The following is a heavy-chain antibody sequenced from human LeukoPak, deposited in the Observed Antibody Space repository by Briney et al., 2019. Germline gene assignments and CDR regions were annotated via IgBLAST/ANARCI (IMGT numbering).Heavy chain of an antibody. CDR3: ARLDSSGSYDY. V-gene: IGHV1-46*01. CDR2: INPGGGST. D-gene: IGHD3-22*01. Sequence: GASVKVSCKASGYTFSSYYMHWVRQAPGQGLEWMGIINPGGGSTSYAQKFQGRVTMTRDTSTSTVYMELSSLRSEDTAVYYCARLDSSGSYDYWGQGTLVTVSS. CDR1: GYTFSSYY. J-gene: IGHJ4*02.